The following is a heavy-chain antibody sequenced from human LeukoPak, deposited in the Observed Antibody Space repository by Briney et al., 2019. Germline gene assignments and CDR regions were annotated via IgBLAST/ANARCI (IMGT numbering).Heavy chain of an antibody. CDR1: GFTFSGFA. V-gene: IGHV3-23*01. CDR2: ISGSGDNT. Sequence: PGGSLRLSCAASGFTFSGFAMSWFRRPPGKGLKWVSGISGSGDNTLYADSVKGRFTISRDNSKNTLYLEMNSLRAEDTAIYYCAKMKGHPLPKYYMDVWGQGTTVTVSS. J-gene: IGHJ6*01. CDR3: AKMKGHPLPKYYMDV. D-gene: IGHD1-26*01.